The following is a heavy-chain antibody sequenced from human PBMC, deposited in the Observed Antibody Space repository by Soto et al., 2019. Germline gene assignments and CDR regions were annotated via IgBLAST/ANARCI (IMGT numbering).Heavy chain of an antibody. CDR2: ISWNRGTI. CDR3: AKDLSSSLHYYVMDV. Sequence: EVQLVESGGGLVQPGRSLRLSCAASGFTFDDYGMHWVRQAPGKGLEWVSGISWNRGTIGYADSVKGRFTLSRDNAKNSLYLQMNSLRAEDTALYYCAKDLSSSLHYYVMDVWGQGTTVTVSS. V-gene: IGHV3-9*01. J-gene: IGHJ6*02. D-gene: IGHD6-13*01. CDR1: GFTFDDYG.